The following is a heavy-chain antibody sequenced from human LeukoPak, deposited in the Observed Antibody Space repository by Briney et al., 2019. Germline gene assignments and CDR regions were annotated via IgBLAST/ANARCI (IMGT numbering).Heavy chain of an antibody. CDR3: ARDIADAFDI. V-gene: IGHV4-4*07. J-gene: IGHJ3*02. CDR1: GGSISSYY. D-gene: IGHD3-16*02. Sequence: SETLSLTCTVSGGSISSYYWNWIRQPAGKGLEWIGRIYTSGSTNYNPSLKSRVTISVDKSKNLFSLRLSSVTAADTAVCYCARDIADAFDIWGQGTMVTVSS. CDR2: IYTSGST.